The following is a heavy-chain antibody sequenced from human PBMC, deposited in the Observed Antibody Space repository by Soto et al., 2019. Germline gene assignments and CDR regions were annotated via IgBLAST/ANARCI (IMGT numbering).Heavy chain of an antibody. CDR2: IYYSGST. J-gene: IGHJ4*02. CDR1: GGSISSGDYY. V-gene: IGHV4-30-4*01. Sequence: SETLSLTCTVSGGSISSGDYYWSWIRQPPGKGLEWIGYIYYSGSTYYNPSLKSRVTISVDTSKNQFSLKLSSVTAADTAVYYCASGRRWFDVNESYGLDNWGQGTLVTVSS. D-gene: IGHD5-18*01. CDR3: ASGRRWFDVNESYGLDN.